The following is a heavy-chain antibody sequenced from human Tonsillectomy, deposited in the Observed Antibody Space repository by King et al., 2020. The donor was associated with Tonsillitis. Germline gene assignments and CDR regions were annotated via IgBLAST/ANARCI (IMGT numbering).Heavy chain of an antibody. D-gene: IGHD3-9*01. Sequence: LQLQESGPGLVKPSETLSLTCTVSGGSISSSSYYWGWIRQPPGKGLEWIGNFYYSGSTYYNPSLKSRVTISVDTSKNQFSLKLSSVTAADTAVYYCATPVHDILTGYYKNFYYGMDVWGQGTTVTVSS. V-gene: IGHV4-39*07. J-gene: IGHJ6*02. CDR1: GGSISSSSYY. CDR3: ATPVHDILTGYYKNFYYGMDV. CDR2: FYYSGST.